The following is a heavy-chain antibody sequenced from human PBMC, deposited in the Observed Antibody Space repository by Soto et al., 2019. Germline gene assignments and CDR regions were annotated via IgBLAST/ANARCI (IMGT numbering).Heavy chain of an antibody. CDR1: GYTFTSYG. V-gene: IGHV1-18*01. J-gene: IGHJ5*02. D-gene: IGHD6-6*01. CDR3: ARDPAYIAARMFGWFDP. CDR2: ISAYNGNT. Sequence: ASVKVSCKASGYTFTSYGISWVRQAPGQGLEWMGWISAYNGNTNYAQKLQGRVTMTTDTSTSTAYMELRSLRSNDTAVYYCARDPAYIAARMFGWFDPWGQGTLVTVS.